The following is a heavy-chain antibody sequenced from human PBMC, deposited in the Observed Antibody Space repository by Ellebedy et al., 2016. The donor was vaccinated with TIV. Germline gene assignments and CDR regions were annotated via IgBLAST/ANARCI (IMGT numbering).Heavy chain of an antibody. D-gene: IGHD3-22*01. Sequence: GESLKISXAASGFTFSSYDMHWVRQATGKGLEWVSAIGTAGDTYYPGSVKGRFTISRENAKNSLYLQMNSLRAGDTAVYYCARELDSSGYYFLYYYYGMDVWGQGTTVTVSS. CDR2: IGTAGDT. V-gene: IGHV3-13*01. CDR3: ARELDSSGYYFLYYYYGMDV. J-gene: IGHJ6*02. CDR1: GFTFSSYD.